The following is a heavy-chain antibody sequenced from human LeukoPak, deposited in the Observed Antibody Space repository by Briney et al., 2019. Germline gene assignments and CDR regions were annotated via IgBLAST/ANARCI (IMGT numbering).Heavy chain of an antibody. J-gene: IGHJ4*02. CDR3: VTGIDRSKSGY. D-gene: IGHD2-2*01. V-gene: IGHV4-34*01. Sequence: SETLSLTCVMYGGSFSVSHWSWVRQPPGKGLEWIGEISPGEGTNYNPSLKSRVTVSLDTSKSQFSLTLNSVTAADAAVYYCVTGIDRSKSGYWGQGILVTVSS. CDR1: GGSFSVSH. CDR2: ISPGEGT.